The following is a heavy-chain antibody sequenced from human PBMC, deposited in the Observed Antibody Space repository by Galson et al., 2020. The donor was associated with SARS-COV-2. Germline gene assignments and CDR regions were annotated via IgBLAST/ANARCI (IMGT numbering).Heavy chain of an antibody. V-gene: IGHV1-2*02. CDR3: ARELGINAFDV. J-gene: IGHJ3*01. CDR2: IDPNNGAT. D-gene: IGHD7-27*01. Sequence: ASVKVSCKDSGYTFTVNHLYWVRQAPGQGLECMGWIDPNNGATHYAQNFQGRVTMTRDTSISTAYMELNSLTSDDTALYFCARELGINAFDVWGQGTEVIVSS. CDR1: GYTFTVNH.